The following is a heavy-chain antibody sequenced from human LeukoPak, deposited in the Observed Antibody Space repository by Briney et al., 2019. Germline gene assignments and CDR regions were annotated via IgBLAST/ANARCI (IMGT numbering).Heavy chain of an antibody. CDR1: GFTFSSYS. CDR2: ISSSSSYI. CDR3: AREYYYDSSGYDNAFDI. D-gene: IGHD3-22*01. Sequence: GGSLRLSCAASGFTFSSYSMNWVRQAPGKGLEWVSSISSSSSYIYYADSVKGRFTISRDNAKNSLYLQMNSLRAEDTAVYYCAREYYYDSSGYDNAFDIWGQGTMVTVSS. J-gene: IGHJ3*02. V-gene: IGHV3-21*01.